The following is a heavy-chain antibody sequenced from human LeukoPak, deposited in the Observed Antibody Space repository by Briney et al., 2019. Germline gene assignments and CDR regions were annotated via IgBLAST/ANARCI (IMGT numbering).Heavy chain of an antibody. CDR1: GLSITSYS. Sequence: PGGSLRLSCAASGLSITSYSMNWVRQAPGKGLEWVSHISSSSTTIDYADSVKGRFTISRDNAKNSLYLQMNSLRDEDTAVYYCARLTVVTATRSLDYWGQGTLVTVSS. J-gene: IGHJ4*02. CDR3: ARLTVVTATRSLDY. CDR2: ISSSSTTI. D-gene: IGHD2-21*02. V-gene: IGHV3-48*02.